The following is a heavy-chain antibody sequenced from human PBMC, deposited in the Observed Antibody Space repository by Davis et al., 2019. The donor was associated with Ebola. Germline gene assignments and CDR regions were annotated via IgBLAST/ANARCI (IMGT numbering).Heavy chain of an antibody. J-gene: IGHJ4*02. V-gene: IGHV3-11*01. Sequence: GESLKISCAASGFTFSDYYMSWIRQAPGKGLEWVSYISSSGSTIYYADSVKGRFTISRDNAKNSLYLQMNSLRAEDTAVYYCARSITMIVVVIGAIDYWGQGTLVTVSS. CDR1: GFTFSDYY. CDR2: ISSSGSTI. CDR3: ARSITMIVVVIGAIDY. D-gene: IGHD3-22*01.